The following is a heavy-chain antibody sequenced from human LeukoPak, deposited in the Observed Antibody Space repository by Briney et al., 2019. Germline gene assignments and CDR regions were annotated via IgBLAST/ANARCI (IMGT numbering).Heavy chain of an antibody. V-gene: IGHV5-51*01. CDR1: GFSFTSYW. CDR2: IYPGDSDT. CDR3: ARAGPYYYDSSGYYFDY. Sequence: GESLKISCKGSGFSFTSYWIGWVRQMPGKRLEWMGIIYPGDSDTRYSPSFQGQVTISADKSISTAYLQWSSLKASDTAMYYCARAGPYYYDSSGYYFDYWGQGTLVTVSS. J-gene: IGHJ4*02. D-gene: IGHD3-22*01.